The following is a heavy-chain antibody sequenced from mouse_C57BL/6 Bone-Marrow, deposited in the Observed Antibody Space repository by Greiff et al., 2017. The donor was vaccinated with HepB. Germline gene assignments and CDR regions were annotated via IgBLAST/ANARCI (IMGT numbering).Heavy chain of an antibody. J-gene: IGHJ2*01. Sequence: EVKLVESGGGLVKPGGSLKLSCAASGFTFSSYAMSWVRQTPEKRLEWVATISDGGSYTYYPDNVKGRFTISRDNATNNLYLQMSHLKSEDTAMYYCARRGGMITTYWGQGTTLTVSS. CDR1: GFTFSSYA. CDR2: ISDGGSYT. V-gene: IGHV5-4*03. CDR3: ARRGGMITTY. D-gene: IGHD2-4*01.